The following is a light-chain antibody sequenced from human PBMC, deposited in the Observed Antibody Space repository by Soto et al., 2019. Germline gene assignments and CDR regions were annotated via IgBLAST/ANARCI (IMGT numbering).Light chain of an antibody. CDR3: QQYNSYPWT. Sequence: DIQMTQSPSTLSASVGDRVTITCRASQSISSWLVWYQQKPGKAPKLLIYKASSLESGVPSRFSGSGSGTEFTLTISSLQPDDFAIYYCQQYNSYPWTFGQGTKVEIK. V-gene: IGKV1-5*03. CDR2: KAS. CDR1: QSISSW. J-gene: IGKJ1*01.